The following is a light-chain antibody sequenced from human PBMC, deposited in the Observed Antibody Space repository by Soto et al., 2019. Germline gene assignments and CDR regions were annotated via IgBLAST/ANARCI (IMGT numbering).Light chain of an antibody. CDR3: QQYGSSPGGT. V-gene: IGKV3-20*01. CDR2: GAS. Sequence: EIVLTQSPATLSLSPGETATLSCRASQSVSGYIGWYQQKPGQAPRLLIYGASIRATGIPARFSGSGSGTDFTLTISRLEPEDFAVYYCQQYGSSPGGTFGQGTRLEIK. J-gene: IGKJ5*01. CDR1: QSVSGY.